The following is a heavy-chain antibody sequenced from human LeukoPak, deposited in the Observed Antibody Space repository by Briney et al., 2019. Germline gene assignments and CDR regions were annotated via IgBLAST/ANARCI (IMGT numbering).Heavy chain of an antibody. CDR2: ISSSSSYI. Sequence: GGSLRLSCAASGFTFSGYSMNWVRQAPGKGLEWVSSISSSSSYIYYADSVKGRFTISRDNAKNSLYLQMNSLRAEDTAVYYCARSQGYCSSTSCHYYFDYWGQGTLVTVSS. J-gene: IGHJ4*02. V-gene: IGHV3-21*01. CDR3: ARSQGYCSSTSCHYYFDY. CDR1: GFTFSGYS. D-gene: IGHD2-2*01.